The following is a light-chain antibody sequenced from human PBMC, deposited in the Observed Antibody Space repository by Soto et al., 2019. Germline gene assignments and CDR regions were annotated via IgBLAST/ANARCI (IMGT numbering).Light chain of an antibody. CDR2: GAS. CDR1: QSVSSSY. J-gene: IGKJ4*01. Sequence: EIVLTQSPSTLSLSPGERATLSCRRTQSVSSSYLAWYQQKPGQAPRLLIYGASSRATGIPDRFSGSGSGTDFTLTISRLEPEDFAVYYCQQYGSSPLTFGGGTKVDIK. CDR3: QQYGSSPLT. V-gene: IGKV3-20*01.